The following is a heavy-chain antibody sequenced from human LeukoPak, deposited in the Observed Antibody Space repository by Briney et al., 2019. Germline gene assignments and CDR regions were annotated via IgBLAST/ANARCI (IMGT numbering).Heavy chain of an antibody. CDR2: IYYSGST. J-gene: IGHJ3*02. Sequence: SGTLSLTCAVSGGSISSSNWWSWVRQPPGKGLEWIGYIYYSGSTNYNPSLKSRVTISVDTSKNQFSLKLSSVTAADTAVYYCAREGAAVAGLSFDAFDIWGQGTMVTVSS. V-gene: IGHV4-4*02. D-gene: IGHD6-19*01. CDR3: AREGAAVAGLSFDAFDI. CDR1: GGSISSSNW.